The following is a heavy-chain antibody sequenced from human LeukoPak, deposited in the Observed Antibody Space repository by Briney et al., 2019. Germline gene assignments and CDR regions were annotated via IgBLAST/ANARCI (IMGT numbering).Heavy chain of an antibody. CDR1: GFXFSSYG. CDR2: ISYDGSNK. D-gene: IGHD5-12*01. J-gene: IGHJ4*02. Sequence: PGRSLRLSCAASGFXFSSYGMHWVRQAPGKGLQWVAVISYDGSNKYYADSVKGRFTISRDNSKNTLYLQMNSLRAEDTAVYYCAKDPKRYSGYEPYYFDYWGQGTLVTVSS. CDR3: AKDPKRYSGYEPYYFDY. V-gene: IGHV3-30*18.